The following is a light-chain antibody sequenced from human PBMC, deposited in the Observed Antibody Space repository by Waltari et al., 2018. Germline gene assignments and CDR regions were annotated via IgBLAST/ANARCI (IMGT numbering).Light chain of an antibody. CDR3: QQYYSTPFA. CDR1: QSVLYSSNNKNY. CDR2: WAS. J-gene: IGKJ3*01. V-gene: IGKV4-1*01. Sequence: DIVMTQSPDSLAVSLGERAAINCKSSQSVLYSSNNKNYLAWYQQKQGQPPKLLIYWASTRESVVPDRFSGSGSGTDFTLTISSLQAEDVAVYYCQQYYSTPFAFGPGTKVDIK.